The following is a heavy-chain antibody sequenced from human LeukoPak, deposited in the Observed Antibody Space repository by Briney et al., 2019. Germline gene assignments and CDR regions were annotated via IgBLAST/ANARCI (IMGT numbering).Heavy chain of an antibody. CDR2: ISYSGST. Sequence: SETLSLTCSVSGGSISSGRYYWGWIRQPPGKGLEWIGSISYSGSTYYNPSLKSRVTISVDTSKNQSSLKVSSVTAADTAVYYCARISRPADRTVGPYYMDVWGKGTTVTVSS. V-gene: IGHV4-39*01. D-gene: IGHD1-26*01. J-gene: IGHJ6*03. CDR3: ARISRPADRTVGPYYMDV. CDR1: GGSISSGRYY.